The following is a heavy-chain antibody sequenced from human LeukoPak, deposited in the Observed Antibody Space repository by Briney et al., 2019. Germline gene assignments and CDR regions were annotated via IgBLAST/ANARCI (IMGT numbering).Heavy chain of an antibody. J-gene: IGHJ4*02. D-gene: IGHD6-13*01. CDR3: ARGPYYSSSLGVAKFRGPWLDY. V-gene: IGHV4-34*01. Sequence: PSETLSLTCAVYGGSLSGYYWSWIRQPPGKGLEWIGEINHSGSTNYNPSLKSRVTISVDTSKNQFSLKLSSVTAADTAVYYCARGPYYSSSLGVAKFRGPWLDYWGQGTLVTVSS. CDR2: INHSGST. CDR1: GGSLSGYY.